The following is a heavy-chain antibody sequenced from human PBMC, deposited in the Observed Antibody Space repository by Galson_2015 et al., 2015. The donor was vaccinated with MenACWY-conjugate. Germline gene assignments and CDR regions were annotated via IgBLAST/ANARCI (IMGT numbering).Heavy chain of an antibody. CDR3: AREVVVVPAAISGNYGMDV. Sequence: ETLSLTCAVYGGSFSGYYWTWLRQPPGKGLEWIGEINHSGSTNYNPSLKSRVTISVDTSKNQFSLKLTSVTAADTAVYYCAREVVVVPAAISGNYGMDVWGQGTTVTVSS. J-gene: IGHJ6*02. CDR2: INHSGST. CDR1: GGSFSGYY. D-gene: IGHD2-2*02. V-gene: IGHV4-34*01.